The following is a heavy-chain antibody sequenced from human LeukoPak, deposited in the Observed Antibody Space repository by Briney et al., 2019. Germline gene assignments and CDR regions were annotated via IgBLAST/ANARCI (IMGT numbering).Heavy chain of an antibody. Sequence: ASVKVSCKACGYTFTGYYMHWVRQVPGQGLEWMGWINPNSGGTNYAQKFQGRVTMTRDTSISTAYMELSSLRSEDTAVCYCARGVSGQSSGGYWGQGTLVTVSS. CDR1: GYTFTGYY. J-gene: IGHJ4*02. V-gene: IGHV1-2*02. CDR2: INPNSGGT. CDR3: ARGVSGQSSGGY. D-gene: IGHD6-25*01.